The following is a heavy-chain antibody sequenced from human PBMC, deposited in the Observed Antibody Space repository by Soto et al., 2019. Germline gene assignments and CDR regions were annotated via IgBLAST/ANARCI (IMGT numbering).Heavy chain of an antibody. CDR3: AKGRIAVAAGAFDS. D-gene: IGHD6-19*01. Sequence: QGHLAEYGGGVVQPGTSLRLSCAASGFPCDRYAIHWVRQAPGKGLEWVAAIWYDGSYTYYGESVKGRFLISRDNSKNAVFLEMNSLRAEDAAVYFCAKGRIAVAAGAFDSWGPGTRVIVSS. V-gene: IGHV3-33*03. J-gene: IGHJ3*01. CDR1: GFPCDRYA. CDR2: IWYDGSYT.